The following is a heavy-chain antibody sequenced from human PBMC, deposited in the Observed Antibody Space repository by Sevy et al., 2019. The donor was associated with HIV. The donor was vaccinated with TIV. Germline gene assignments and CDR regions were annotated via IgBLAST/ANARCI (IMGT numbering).Heavy chain of an antibody. CDR3: AGGEIYCSSTSCSKRYGMDV. CDR1: GGTFSSYA. V-gene: IGHV1-69*13. CDR2: IIPIFGTA. Sequence: ASVKVSCKASGGTFSSYAISWVRQAPGQGLEWMGGIIPIFGTANYAQKFQGRVTITADETTSTAYMELSSLRSEDTAVYYCAGGEIYCSSTSCSKRYGMDVWGQGTTVTVSS. D-gene: IGHD2-2*01. J-gene: IGHJ6*02.